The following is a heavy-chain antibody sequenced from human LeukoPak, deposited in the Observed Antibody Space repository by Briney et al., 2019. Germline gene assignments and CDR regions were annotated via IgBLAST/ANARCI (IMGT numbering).Heavy chain of an antibody. Sequence: GGSLRLSCAGSGFTFSNYWMSWVRQAPGKGPEWVANIKQDGREKHYVDSVKGRFTISRDNSKNTLYLQMNSLRAEDTAVYYCAKTYYYDSSGYGNDYWGQGTLVTVSS. CDR3: AKTYYYDSSGYGNDY. V-gene: IGHV3-7*03. CDR2: IKQDGREK. J-gene: IGHJ4*02. D-gene: IGHD3-22*01. CDR1: GFTFSNYW.